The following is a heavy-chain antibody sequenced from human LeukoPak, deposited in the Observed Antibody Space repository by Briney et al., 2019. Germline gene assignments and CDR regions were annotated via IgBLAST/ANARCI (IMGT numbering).Heavy chain of an antibody. CDR1: GFTFSSYA. Sequence: GGSLRLSCAASGFTFSSYAMSWVRQAPGKGLEWVSAISGSGGSTYYADSVKGRFTISRDNSKNTLYLQMNSLRAEDTAVYYCAKDRGDYYGSGSYLNWFDPWGQGTLVTVSS. CDR3: AKDRGDYYGSGSYLNWFDP. D-gene: IGHD3-10*01. V-gene: IGHV3-23*01. CDR2: ISGSGGST. J-gene: IGHJ5*02.